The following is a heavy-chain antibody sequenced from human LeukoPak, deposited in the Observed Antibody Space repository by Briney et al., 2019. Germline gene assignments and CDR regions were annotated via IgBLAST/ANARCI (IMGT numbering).Heavy chain of an antibody. CDR2: IYHSGST. CDR1: GGSISSGGYS. J-gene: IGHJ4*02. Sequence: SETLSLTCAVSGGSISSGGYSWSWIRQPPGKGLEWIGYIYHSGSTYYNPSLKSRVTISVDRSKNQFSLKLSSVTAADTAVYYCASFPYYDSSGYYGYWGQGTLVTVSS. D-gene: IGHD3-22*01. CDR3: ASFPYYDSSGYYGY. V-gene: IGHV4-30-2*01.